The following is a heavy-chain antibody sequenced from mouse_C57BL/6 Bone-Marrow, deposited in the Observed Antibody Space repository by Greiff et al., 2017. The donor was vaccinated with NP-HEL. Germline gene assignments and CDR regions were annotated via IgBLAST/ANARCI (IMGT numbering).Heavy chain of an antibody. Sequence: QVQLKESGPGLVQPSQSLSITCTVSGFSLTSYGVHWVRQSPGKGLEWLGVIWRGGSTDYNAAFMSRLSITKDNSKSQVFFKMNSLQADDTAIYYCAKNVSPDSSGYDYFDYWGQGTTLTVSS. V-gene: IGHV2-5*01. CDR1: GFSLTSYG. CDR2: IWRGGST. J-gene: IGHJ2*01. CDR3: AKNVSPDSSGYDYFDY. D-gene: IGHD3-2*02.